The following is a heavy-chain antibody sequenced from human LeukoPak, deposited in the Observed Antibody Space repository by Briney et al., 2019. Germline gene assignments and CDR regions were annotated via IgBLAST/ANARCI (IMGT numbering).Heavy chain of an antibody. V-gene: IGHV1-46*01. CDR3: ARDQEGFDY. J-gene: IGHJ4*02. CDR2: IYPRDGST. CDR1: GYTFTSNY. Sequence: EASVKVSCKASGYTFTSNYLHWVRQAPGQGLEWMGMIYPRDGSTSYAQNFQGRVTVTRDTSTTTVHMELRGLRSEDTAVYYCARDQEGFDYWGQGTVVTVSS.